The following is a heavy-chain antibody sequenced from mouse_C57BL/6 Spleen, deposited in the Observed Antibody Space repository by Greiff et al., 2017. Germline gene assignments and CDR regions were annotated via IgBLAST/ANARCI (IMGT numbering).Heavy chain of an antibody. V-gene: IGHV1-55*01. D-gene: IGHD4-1*01. Sequence: QVHVKQPGAELVKPGASVKMSCKASGYTFTSSWLTWVKPRPGQGLEWIGAIYPGSGSTNYNEKFKSKATLTVDTSSSTAYMQLSSLTSEDSAVYYCAREVTGTRDYWGQGTTLTVSS. J-gene: IGHJ2*01. CDR2: IYPGSGST. CDR1: GYTFTSSW. CDR3: AREVTGTRDY.